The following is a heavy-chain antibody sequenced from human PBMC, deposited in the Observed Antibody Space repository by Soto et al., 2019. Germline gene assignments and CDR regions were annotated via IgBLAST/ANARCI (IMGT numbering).Heavy chain of an antibody. J-gene: IGHJ4*02. D-gene: IGHD5-18*01. CDR2: IWYDGSNK. Sequence: GGSLRLSCAASGFTFSSYGMHWVRQAPGKGLEWVAVIWYDGSNKYYVDSVKGRFTISRDNSKNTLYLQMNSLRAEDTAVYYCARDISGTAMVPYFDYWGQGT. CDR3: ARDISGTAMVPYFDY. CDR1: GFTFSSYG. V-gene: IGHV3-33*01.